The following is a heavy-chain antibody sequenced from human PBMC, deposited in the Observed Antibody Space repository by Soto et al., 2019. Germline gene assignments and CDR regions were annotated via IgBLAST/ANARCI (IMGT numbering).Heavy chain of an antibody. CDR2: MYYSGSA. CDR1: GGSISNNIYL. CDR3: ARGGYYCSSTSCYQNWFDP. V-gene: IGHV4-39*01. Sequence: SETLSLTCTVSGGSISNNIYLWGWIRQPPGKGLEWIATMYYSGSATYNPSLRSRVTISVDTSKNQFSLKLSSVTASDTAVYYCARGGYYCSSTSCYQNWFDPWGQGTLVTV. D-gene: IGHD2-2*01. J-gene: IGHJ5*02.